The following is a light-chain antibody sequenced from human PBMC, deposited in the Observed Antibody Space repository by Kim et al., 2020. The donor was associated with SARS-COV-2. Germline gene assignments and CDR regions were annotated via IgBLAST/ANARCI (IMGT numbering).Light chain of an antibody. Sequence: QSALTQPASVSGSPGQSLTVSCTGTSSDVGTYNYVSWYQQHPGKVPKLLIYEVTKRPSGASDRCSGSKSGNTASLTISGLQAEDEADYYCSSYTSSDTWVFGGGTELTVL. J-gene: IGLJ3*02. CDR3: SSYTSSDTWV. CDR2: EVT. V-gene: IGLV2-14*01. CDR1: SSDVGTYNY.